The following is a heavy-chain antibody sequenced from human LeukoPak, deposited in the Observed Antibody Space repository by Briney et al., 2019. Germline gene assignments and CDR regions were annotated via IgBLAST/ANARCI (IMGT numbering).Heavy chain of an antibody. V-gene: IGHV3-21*01. D-gene: IGHD3-16*02. Sequence: PGGSLRLSCAASGFTFSSYSMNWVRQAPGKGLEWVSSISSSSSYIYYADSVKGRFTISRDNAKNSLYLQMNSLRAEDTAVYYCARDRYDYVWGSYRRSHFDYWGQGTLVTVSS. CDR2: ISSSSSYI. J-gene: IGHJ4*02. CDR3: ARDRYDYVWGSYRRSHFDY. CDR1: GFTFSSYS.